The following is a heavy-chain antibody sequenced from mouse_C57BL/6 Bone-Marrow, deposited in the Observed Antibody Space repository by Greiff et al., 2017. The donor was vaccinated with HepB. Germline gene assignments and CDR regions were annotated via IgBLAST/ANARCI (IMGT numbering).Heavy chain of an antibody. CDR3: ARDPPYDDYYVGYFDY. V-gene: IGHV1-82*01. J-gene: IGHJ2*01. D-gene: IGHD2-3*01. CDR2: IYPGDGGT. Sequence: QVQLQQSGPELVKPGASVKISCKASGYAFSSSWMNWVKQRPGKGLEWIGRIYPGDGGTNYNGKFKGKATLTADKSSSTAYMQLSSLTSEDSAVYFCARDPPYDDYYVGYFDYWGQGTTLTVSS. CDR1: GYAFSSSW.